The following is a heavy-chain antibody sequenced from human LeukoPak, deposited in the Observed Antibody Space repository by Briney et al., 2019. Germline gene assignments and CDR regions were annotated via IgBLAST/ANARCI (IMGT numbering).Heavy chain of an antibody. D-gene: IGHD1-26*01. J-gene: IGHJ4*02. CDR2: IYHSGST. CDR3: ARVGPANQIVGATRTVDY. V-gene: IGHV4-38-2*02. CDR1: GYSISSGYY. Sequence: PSETLSLTCTVSGYSISSGYYWGWIRQPPGKGLEWIGSIYHSGSTYYNPSLKSRVTISVDTSKNQFSLKLSSVTAADTAVYYCARVGPANQIVGATRTVDYWGQGTLVTVSS.